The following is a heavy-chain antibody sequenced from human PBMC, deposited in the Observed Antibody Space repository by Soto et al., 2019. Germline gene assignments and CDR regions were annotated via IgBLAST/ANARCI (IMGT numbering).Heavy chain of an antibody. CDR2: IKQDGSEK. CDR3: ARGFIAAAGPYDY. CDR1: GFTFSSYW. J-gene: IGHJ4*02. Sequence: GGSLRLSCAASGFTFSSYWMSWVRQAPGKGLEWVANIKQDGSEKYYVDSVKGRFTISRDNAKNSLYLQMNSLRAEDTAVYYCARGFIAAAGPYDYWGQGTLVTVSS. D-gene: IGHD6-13*01. V-gene: IGHV3-7*01.